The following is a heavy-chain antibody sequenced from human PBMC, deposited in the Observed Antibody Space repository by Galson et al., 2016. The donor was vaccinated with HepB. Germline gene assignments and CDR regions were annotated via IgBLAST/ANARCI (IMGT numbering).Heavy chain of an antibody. Sequence: LRLSCAASGFTYSSYGMHWVRQAPGKGLEWVAVIWYDGSNKYYADSVKGRFTISRDNSKNTLYMQMNSLRAEDTAVYYCAKGGGLRGVYYYYGMDVWGQGTTVTVSS. CDR1: GFTYSSYG. D-gene: IGHD3-10*01. J-gene: IGHJ6*02. CDR3: AKGGGLRGVYYYYGMDV. CDR2: IWYDGSNK. V-gene: IGHV3-33*03.